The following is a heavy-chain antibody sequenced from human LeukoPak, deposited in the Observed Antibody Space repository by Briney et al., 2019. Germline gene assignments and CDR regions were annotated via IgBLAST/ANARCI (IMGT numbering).Heavy chain of an antibody. V-gene: IGHV4-59*11. CDR2: VYSSGST. CDR3: TRDRKYCDDSGGYSPSYCYGMDV. D-gene: IGHD3-22*01. Sequence: SETLSLTCTVYGGSINNHYWSWIRQSPGTGLEWIGYVYSSGSTKYNPSLESRVTISVDTSKNQFSLRLSSVTAADTAVYYCTRDRKYCDDSGGYSPSYCYGMDVWGQGTTVTVSS. CDR1: GGSINNHY. J-gene: IGHJ6*02.